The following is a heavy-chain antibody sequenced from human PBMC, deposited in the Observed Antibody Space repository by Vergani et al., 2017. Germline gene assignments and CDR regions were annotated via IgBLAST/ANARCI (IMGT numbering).Heavy chain of an antibody. CDR1: GFTFSSYD. V-gene: IGHV3-23*01. CDR3: AKDHYGDYEGGPDAFDI. D-gene: IGHD4-17*01. Sequence: EVQLLESGGGLVQPGGSLRLSCAASGFTFSSYDMSGVRQAPWQGLEWVSAISGSGGSTYYADSVKGRFSISRDNSKNTLYLKMNSLRAEDTAVDYCAKDHYGDYEGGPDAFDIWGQGTMVTVSS. CDR2: ISGSGGST. J-gene: IGHJ3*02.